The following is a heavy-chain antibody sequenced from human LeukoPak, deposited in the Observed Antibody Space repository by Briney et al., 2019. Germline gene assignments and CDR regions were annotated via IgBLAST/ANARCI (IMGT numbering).Heavy chain of an antibody. Sequence: PGGSLRLSCAASGITLSSYGMHWVRQAPGKGLEWVAVISYDGSNKYYADSVKGRFTISRDNSKNTLYLQMNSLRAEDTAVYYCARAGRSFGGVIVCDYWGQGTLVTVSS. J-gene: IGHJ4*02. D-gene: IGHD3-16*02. CDR1: GITLSSYG. V-gene: IGHV3-30*19. CDR2: ISYDGSNK. CDR3: ARAGRSFGGVIVCDY.